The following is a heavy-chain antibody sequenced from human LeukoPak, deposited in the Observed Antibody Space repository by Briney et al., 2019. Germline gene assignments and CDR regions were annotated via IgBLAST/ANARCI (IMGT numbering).Heavy chain of an antibody. CDR2: IYSCGST. Sequence: GGSLRLSCAASGFTVSSNYMSWVRQAPGKGLEWVSVIYSCGSTYYADSVKGRFTISRDNAKSTLYLQMNSLSAEDTAVYYCARSRGWLQSHPLGYWGQGALVTVSS. D-gene: IGHD5-24*01. J-gene: IGHJ4*02. V-gene: IGHV3-66*01. CDR3: ARSRGWLQSHPLGY. CDR1: GFTVSSNY.